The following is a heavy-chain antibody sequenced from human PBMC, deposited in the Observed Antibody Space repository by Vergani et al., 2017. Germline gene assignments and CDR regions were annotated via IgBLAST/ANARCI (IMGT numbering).Heavy chain of an antibody. CDR3: ARGTQPPWGYYYYYYMDV. J-gene: IGHJ6*03. Sequence: QVQLQQWGAGLLKPSETLSLTCAVYGGSFSGYYWSWIRQPPGKGLEWIGKINHSGSTNYNPSLKSRFTISVDTSKNQFSLKLSSVTAADTAVYYCARGTQPPWGYYYYYYMDVWGKGTTVTVSS. D-gene: IGHD7-27*01. CDR1: GGSFSGYY. CDR2: INHSGST. V-gene: IGHV4-34*01.